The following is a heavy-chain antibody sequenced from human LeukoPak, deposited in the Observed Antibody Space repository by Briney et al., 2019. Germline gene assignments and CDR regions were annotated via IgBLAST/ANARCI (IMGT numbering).Heavy chain of an antibody. CDR2: IGGSGKNT. CDR1: GFTFSSHA. V-gene: IGHV3-23*01. CDR3: AKGAIFDS. J-gene: IGHJ4*02. Sequence: GGSLRLSCAASGFTFSSHAMSWVRQAPGKGLWWVSSIGGSGKNTFYADAVKGRFTISRDNSKDTLYLQMNSLRAEDTAVYYCAKGAIFDSWGQGNLVTVSS. D-gene: IGHD2-2*01.